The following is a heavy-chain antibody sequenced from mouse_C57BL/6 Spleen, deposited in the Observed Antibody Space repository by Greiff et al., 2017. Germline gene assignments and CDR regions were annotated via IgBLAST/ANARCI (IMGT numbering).Heavy chain of an antibody. CDR3: ARRAGDSSGSFAY. J-gene: IGHJ3*01. V-gene: IGHV1-26*01. CDR2: INPNNGGT. CDR1: GYTFTDYY. D-gene: IGHD3-2*02. Sequence: VQLQQSGPELVKPGASVKISCKASGYTFTDYYMNWVKQSHGKSLEWIGDINPNNGGTSYNQKFKGKATLTVDKSSSTAYMELRSLTSEDSAVYYCARRAGDSSGSFAYWGQGTLVTVSA.